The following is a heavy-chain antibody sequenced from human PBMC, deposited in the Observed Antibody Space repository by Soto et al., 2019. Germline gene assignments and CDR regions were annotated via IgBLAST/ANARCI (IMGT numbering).Heavy chain of an antibody. V-gene: IGHV3-21*01. Sequence: GGSLRLSCAASGFTFSSYSMNWVRQAPGKGLEWVSSISSSSSYIYYADSVKGRFTISRDNAKNSLYLQMNSLRAEDTAVYYCARGIVLMVYAPGFDYWGQGTLVTVSS. CDR2: ISSSSSYI. CDR1: GFTFSSYS. D-gene: IGHD2-8*01. J-gene: IGHJ4*02. CDR3: ARGIVLMVYAPGFDY.